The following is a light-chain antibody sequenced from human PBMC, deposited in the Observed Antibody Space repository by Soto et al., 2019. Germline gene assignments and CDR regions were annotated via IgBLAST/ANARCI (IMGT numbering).Light chain of an antibody. V-gene: IGKV3-15*01. Sequence: EIVLTQSPATPSLSPGEXATLSCRASQSVSSNLAWYQQRPGQAPRLVIYGASNRATGIPARFSGSGSGTEFTLTINSLQSEDFAVYYCQQYNKWPPRTFGQGTKVDIK. CDR2: GAS. CDR1: QSVSSN. CDR3: QQYNKWPPRT. J-gene: IGKJ1*01.